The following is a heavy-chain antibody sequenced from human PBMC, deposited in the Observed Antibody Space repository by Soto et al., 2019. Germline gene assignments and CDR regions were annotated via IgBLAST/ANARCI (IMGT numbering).Heavy chain of an antibody. CDR2: ISAYNGNT. CDR1: GYTFTIYG. V-gene: IGHV1-18*01. D-gene: IGHD6-13*01. Sequence: QVQLVQSGAEVKKPGASVKVSCKASGYTFTIYGIIWVRQAPGQGLEWMGWISAYNGNTNYAQKLQGRVTMTTDTSTSTSYRELRSLRSDDTSVYYCASDCKGIAAPYWGKGTLVTVSS. CDR3: ASDCKGIAAPY. J-gene: IGHJ4*02.